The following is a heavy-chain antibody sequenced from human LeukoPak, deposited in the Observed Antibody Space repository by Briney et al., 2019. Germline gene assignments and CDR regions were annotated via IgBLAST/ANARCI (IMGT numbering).Heavy chain of an antibody. D-gene: IGHD3-10*01. CDR1: GGSISSYY. Sequence: SETLSLTCNVSGGSISSYYWSWIRQPPGKGLEWIGYLYYSGSTNSNPSLKSRVTMSVDTSKNQFSLKLRSVTAADTAVYYCARGGSGISNAFDIWGQGTMVTVPS. J-gene: IGHJ3*02. CDR2: LYYSGST. V-gene: IGHV4-59*01. CDR3: ARGGSGISNAFDI.